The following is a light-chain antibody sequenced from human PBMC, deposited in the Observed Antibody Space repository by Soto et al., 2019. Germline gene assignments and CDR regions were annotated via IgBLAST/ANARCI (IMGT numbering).Light chain of an antibody. V-gene: IGKV2-30*01. J-gene: IGKJ5*01. Sequence: DVVMTQSPLSLPVTLGQPASISCRSSQSLVYSDAHTYWNWFQQRPGQSPRRLPAKISNRDAEAPSRFSGSVSGTDFTLKISRVEAEDVGFYSCIQGTHCLFGEGTRLEI. CDR1: QSLVYSDAHTY. CDR3: IQGTHCL. CDR2: KIS.